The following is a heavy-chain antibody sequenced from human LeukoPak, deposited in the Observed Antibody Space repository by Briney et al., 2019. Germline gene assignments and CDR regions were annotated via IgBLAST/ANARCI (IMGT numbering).Heavy chain of an antibody. CDR3: ARDLTVTTSGVWFDP. D-gene: IGHD4-17*01. V-gene: IGHV4-4*07. J-gene: IGHJ5*02. Sequence: ASETLSLTCTVSGGSISSYYWSWIRQPAGKGLEWIGRIYTIGSTNYNPSLKSRATISVDTSKNQFSLKLSSVPAADTAVYYCARDLTVTTSGVWFDPWGQGTLVTVSS. CDR2: IYTIGST. CDR1: GGSISSYY.